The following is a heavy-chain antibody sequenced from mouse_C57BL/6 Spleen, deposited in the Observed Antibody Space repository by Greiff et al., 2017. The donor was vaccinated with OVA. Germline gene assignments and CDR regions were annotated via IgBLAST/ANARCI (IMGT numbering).Heavy chain of an antibody. Sequence: QVQLKQPGAELVKPGASVKMSCKASGYTFTSYWITWVKQRPGQGLEWIGDIYPGSGSTNYNEKFKSKATLTVDTSSSTAYMQLSSLTSEDSAVYYCAREGYDYDERAYFDYWGQGTTLTVSS. J-gene: IGHJ2*01. D-gene: IGHD2-4*01. CDR3: AREGYDYDERAYFDY. CDR1: GYTFTSYW. CDR2: IYPGSGST. V-gene: IGHV1-55*01.